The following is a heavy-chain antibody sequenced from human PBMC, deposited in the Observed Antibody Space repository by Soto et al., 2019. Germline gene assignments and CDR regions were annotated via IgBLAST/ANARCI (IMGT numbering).Heavy chain of an antibody. Sequence: PVWSLRLSCSASYFTFSNAWMNWVLQSPCKVLEWVGRIKSKTDGGTTDYAAPVKGRFTISRDDSKNTLYLQMNSLKTEDTAVYYCTTVLNCSSTSCRYTFDYWGQGTLVTVSS. D-gene: IGHD2-2*01. CDR3: TTVLNCSSTSCRYTFDY. J-gene: IGHJ4*02. CDR1: YFTFSNAW. CDR2: IKSKTDGGTT. V-gene: IGHV3-15*07.